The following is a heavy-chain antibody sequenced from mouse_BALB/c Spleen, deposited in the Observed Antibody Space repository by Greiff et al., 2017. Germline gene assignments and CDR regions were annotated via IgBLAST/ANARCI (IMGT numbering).Heavy chain of an antibody. CDR2: INPDSSTI. Sequence: EVKLLESGGGLVQPGGSLKLSCAASGFDFSRYWMSWVRQAPGKGLEWIGEINPDSSTINYTPSLKDKFIISRDNAKNTLYLQMSKVRSEDTALYYCARGRDYYDAFDYWGQGTTLTVSS. CDR3: ARGRDYYDAFDY. D-gene: IGHD2-4*01. CDR1: GFDFSRYW. V-gene: IGHV4-1*02. J-gene: IGHJ2*01.